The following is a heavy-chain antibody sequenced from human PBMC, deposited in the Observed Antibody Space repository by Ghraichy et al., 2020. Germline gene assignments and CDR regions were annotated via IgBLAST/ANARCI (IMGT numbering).Heavy chain of an antibody. V-gene: IGHV6-1*01. D-gene: IGHD2-15*01. J-gene: IGHJ4*02. CDR2: TYYRSKWYN. Sequence: SQTLSLTCAISGDCVFSNNAAWNWIRQSPSRGLEWLGRTYYRSKWYNDYALFVESRMTINLDTSKNQFFLQLNSVTPEDTAIYYCARGRPIGLYSWGQGTLVPVSS. CDR3: ARGRPIGLYS. CDR1: GDCVFSNNAA.